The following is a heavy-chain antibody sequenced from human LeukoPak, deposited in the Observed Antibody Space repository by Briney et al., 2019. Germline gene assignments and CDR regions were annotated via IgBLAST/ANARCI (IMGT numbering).Heavy chain of an antibody. D-gene: IGHD6-13*01. CDR1: GGSFSGYY. Sequence: SETLSLTCAVYGGSFSGYYWSWIRQPPGKGLEWIGEINHSGSTNYNPSLKSRVTISVDTSKNQFSLKLSSVTAADTAVYYCATKTQLAAADHNWFDPWGQGTLVTVSS. V-gene: IGHV4-34*01. CDR2: INHSGST. CDR3: ATKTQLAAADHNWFDP. J-gene: IGHJ5*02.